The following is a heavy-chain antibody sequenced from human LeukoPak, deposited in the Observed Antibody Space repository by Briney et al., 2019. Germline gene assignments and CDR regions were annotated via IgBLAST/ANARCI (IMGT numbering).Heavy chain of an antibody. J-gene: IGHJ4*02. Sequence: ASVKVTCKPSAYIFTSYYIVWVRQAPGQGLEWMGWINPNSGGTNYAQKFQGRVTMTRDTSISTAYMELSRLRSDYTAVYYCARDPYDFWSGYYYLLDYWGQGTLVTVSS. CDR1: AYIFTSYY. CDR3: ARDPYDFWSGYYYLLDY. V-gene: IGHV1-2*02. CDR2: INPNSGGT. D-gene: IGHD3-3*01.